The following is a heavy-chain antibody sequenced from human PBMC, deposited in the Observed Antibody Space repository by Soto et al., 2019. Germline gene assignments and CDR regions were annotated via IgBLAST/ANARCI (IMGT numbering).Heavy chain of an antibody. V-gene: IGHV4-39*01. D-gene: IGHD2-15*01. J-gene: IGHJ4*02. CDR3: ARLPGYCSGDRCRIDY. Sequence: PSETLSLTCSVSGGSIRSGSYYWGWIRQPPGKGLEWIGSIYYSGSTYYNLSLKSRVTISVDTSKNQFSLKLSSVTAADTAVYFCARLPGYCSGDRCRIDYWGQGTLVTVSS. CDR1: GGSIRSGSYY. CDR2: IYYSGST.